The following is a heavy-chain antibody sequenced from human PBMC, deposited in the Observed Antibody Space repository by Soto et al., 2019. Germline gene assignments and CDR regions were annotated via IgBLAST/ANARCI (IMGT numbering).Heavy chain of an antibody. CDR3: AKVSRPSRISTPDFNY. CDR2: ISYDGNTQ. CDR1: GFTLSSYS. V-gene: IGHV3-30-3*01. Sequence: GGSLRLSCAASGFTLSSYSIHWVRQAPGKGLDWVAVISYDGNTQFYRDSVKGRFIVSRDNSRNTLYLQLNNLQAEDTAVYYCAKVSRPSRISTPDFNYWGQGTLVTVSS. J-gene: IGHJ4*02.